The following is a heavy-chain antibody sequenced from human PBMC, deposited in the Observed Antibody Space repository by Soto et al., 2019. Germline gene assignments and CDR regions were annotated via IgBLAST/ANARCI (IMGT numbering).Heavy chain of an antibody. D-gene: IGHD2-15*01. CDR2: MYHSGST. V-gene: IGHV4-4*02. CDR3: ARAHCSGGSCYSVQHWFDP. Sequence: QVQLQESGPGLVKPSGTLSLTCAVSGGSISSSNWWSWVRQPPGKGLEWIGEMYHSGSTNHNPSLKSRVTISVDKSKNQFSLKLSSVTAAVTAVYYCARAHCSGGSCYSVQHWFDPWGQGTLVTVSS. CDR1: GGSISSSNW. J-gene: IGHJ5*02.